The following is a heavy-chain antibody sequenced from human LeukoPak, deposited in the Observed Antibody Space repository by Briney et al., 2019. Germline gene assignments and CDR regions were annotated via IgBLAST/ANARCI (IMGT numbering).Heavy chain of an antibody. CDR1: GFTFTNNF. D-gene: IGHD2-8*01. CDR3: AKGDGHHAFDI. V-gene: IGHV3-23*01. CDR2: ISGSGGST. J-gene: IGHJ3*02. Sequence: GGSLRLSCAASGFTFTNNFMSWVRQAPGKGLEWVSAISGSGGSTYYADSVKGRFTISRDNSKNTLYLQMNSLRAEDTAVYYCAKGDGHHAFDIWGQGTMVTVSS.